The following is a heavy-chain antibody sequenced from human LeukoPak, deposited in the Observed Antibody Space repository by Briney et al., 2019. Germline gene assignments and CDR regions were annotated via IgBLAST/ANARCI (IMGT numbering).Heavy chain of an antibody. CDR1: GGSINSYY. D-gene: IGHD3-10*01. CDR3: ARLNGSGSYYYYYYMDV. V-gene: IGHV4-4*07. CDR2: IYASGST. J-gene: IGHJ6*03. Sequence: SETLSLTCTVSGGSINSYYWSWLRQPAERGLEWIGRIYASGSTTYNPSLRSRVAISMDTSKNQFSLRLTSVTAADTAVYYCARLNGSGSYYYYYYMDVWGKGTTVTISS.